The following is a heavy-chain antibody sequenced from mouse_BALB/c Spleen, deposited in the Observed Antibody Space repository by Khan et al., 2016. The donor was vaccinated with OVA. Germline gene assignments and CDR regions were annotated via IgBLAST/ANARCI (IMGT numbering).Heavy chain of an antibody. Sequence: QVQLQQSGAELAKPGASVMMSCKASGYTFSNYWMHWVKQRPGQGLEWIGYINPSTGYNEYNQKFKDKATLTADKSSTTAYMQLSSLTSEDSAVYSCSTSVHYGGNYYCAMDYWGQGTAVTVSS. CDR2: INPSTGYN. V-gene: IGHV1-7*01. CDR1: GYTFSNYW. CDR3: STSVHYGGNYYCAMDY. D-gene: IGHD1-1*01. J-gene: IGHJ4*01.